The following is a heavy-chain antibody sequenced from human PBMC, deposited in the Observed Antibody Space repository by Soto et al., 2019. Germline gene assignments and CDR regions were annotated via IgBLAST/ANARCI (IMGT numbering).Heavy chain of an antibody. CDR2: IYYSGST. V-gene: IGHV4-39*01. D-gene: IGHD3-22*01. CDR3: ARQAESDYYPRDY. CDR1: GGSISSSSYY. Sequence: QVQLQESGPGLVKPSETLSLTCTVSGGSISSSSYYWGWIRQPPGKGLEWIGSIYYSGSTYYSPSLKNPVTISADTSNNQFSLKLTSVTAADTAVYYCARQAESDYYPRDYWGQGTLVTVSS. J-gene: IGHJ4*02.